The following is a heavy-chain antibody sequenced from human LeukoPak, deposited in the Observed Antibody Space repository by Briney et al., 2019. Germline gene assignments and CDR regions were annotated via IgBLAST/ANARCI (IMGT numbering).Heavy chain of an antibody. V-gene: IGHV3-23*01. Sequence: GGSLRLSCAASGFTFSSYAMSWVRQAPGKGLEWVSAISGSGGSTYYADSVKGRFTISRDNSKNTLYLQMNSLRAEDTAVYYCAKDHWGNGIPSYMDVWGEGTTVTVSS. CDR1: GFTFSSYA. D-gene: IGHD3-3*01. CDR2: ISGSGGST. J-gene: IGHJ6*03. CDR3: AKDHWGNGIPSYMDV.